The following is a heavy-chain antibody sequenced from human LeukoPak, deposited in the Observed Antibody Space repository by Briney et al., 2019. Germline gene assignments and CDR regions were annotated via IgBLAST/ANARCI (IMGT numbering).Heavy chain of an antibody. CDR3: ARGYSSSWPYYYYMDV. V-gene: IGHV4-59*01. J-gene: IGHJ6*03. CDR2: IYYSGST. Sequence: PSETLSLTCTVSGGSISTYYWSWIRQPPGKGLEWIGYIYYSGSTIYNPSLKSRVTISVDTSENQFSLKLSSMTAADTAVYYCARGYSSSWPYYYYMDVWGKGTTVTVSS. D-gene: IGHD6-13*01. CDR1: GGSISTYY.